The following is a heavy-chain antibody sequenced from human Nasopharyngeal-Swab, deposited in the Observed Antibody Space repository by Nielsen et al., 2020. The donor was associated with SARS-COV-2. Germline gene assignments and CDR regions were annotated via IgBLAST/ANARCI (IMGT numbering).Heavy chain of an antibody. CDR3: VRDESGDYLGLPFDH. J-gene: IGHJ4*02. CDR2: VFYTGT. Sequence: SETLSLTCSVSGASISNRTYYWGWIRQSPEKGLHWIGTVFYTGTYCNPSLQSRVTISVDTSKNQFSLKLTSVTAADTAVYYCVRDESGDYLGLPFDHWGRGTLVTVSS. D-gene: IGHD4-17*01. CDR1: GASISNRTYY. V-gene: IGHV4-39*07.